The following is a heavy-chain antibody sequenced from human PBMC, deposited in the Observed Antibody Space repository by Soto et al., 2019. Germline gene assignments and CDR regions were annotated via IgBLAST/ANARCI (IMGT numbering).Heavy chain of an antibody. CDR2: IYYSGST. Sequence: QVQLQESGPGLVKPSETLSLTCTVSGGSISSYYCSWIRQPPGKGLEWIGYIYYSGSTNYNPSLKSRVTISVDTSKNQFSLKLSSVTAADTAVYYCARSTYYYDSSGHHFDYWGQGTLVTVSS. J-gene: IGHJ4*02. CDR1: GGSISSYY. D-gene: IGHD3-22*01. V-gene: IGHV4-59*01. CDR3: ARSTYYYDSSGHHFDY.